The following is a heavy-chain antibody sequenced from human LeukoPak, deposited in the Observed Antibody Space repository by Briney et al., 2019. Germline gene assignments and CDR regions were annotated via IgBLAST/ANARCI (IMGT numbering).Heavy chain of an antibody. D-gene: IGHD6-19*01. Sequence: PGGSLRLSCAASGFTFDDYAMHWVRQAPGQGLEWVSGISWNSNSIGYADSVKGRFTISRDNAKNSLYLQMNSLRAEDTALYYCAKMESSGWPHAGSGFDYWGQGTLVTVSS. CDR3: AKMESSGWPHAGSGFDY. J-gene: IGHJ4*02. V-gene: IGHV3-9*01. CDR2: ISWNSNSI. CDR1: GFTFDDYA.